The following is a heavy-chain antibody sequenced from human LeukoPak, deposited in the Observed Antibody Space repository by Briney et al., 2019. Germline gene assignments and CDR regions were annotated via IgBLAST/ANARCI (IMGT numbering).Heavy chain of an antibody. V-gene: IGHV4-39*02. CDR2: IYYTGRT. CDR1: GGSISSGNYY. CDR3: ARDSEY. J-gene: IGHJ4*02. Sequence: SETLSLTCTVSGGSISSGNYYWAWIRQPPGQGLEWIASIYYTGRTYYNPSLKSRVTMSVDTSKNQFSLKLSSVTAADTAVYYCARDSEYRGQGTLVTVSS.